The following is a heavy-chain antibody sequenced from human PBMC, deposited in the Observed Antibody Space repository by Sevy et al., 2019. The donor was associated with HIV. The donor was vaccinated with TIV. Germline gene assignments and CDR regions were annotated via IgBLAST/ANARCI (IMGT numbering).Heavy chain of an antibody. D-gene: IGHD6-13*01. Sequence: GGSLRLSCAASGFSFFSYAMHWVRQAPGKGLEWVAVISYDGSNQYNPDSVKGRFTISRDNSRNTRFLQMNSLRPEDTAVYYCARAWGGYSSTWSKIALDYWGQGTPVTVSS. J-gene: IGHJ4*02. CDR2: ISYDGSNQ. V-gene: IGHV3-30*04. CDR1: GFSFFSYA. CDR3: ARAWGGYSSTWSKIALDY.